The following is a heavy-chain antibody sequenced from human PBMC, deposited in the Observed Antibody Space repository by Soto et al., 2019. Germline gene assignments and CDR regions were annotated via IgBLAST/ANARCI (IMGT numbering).Heavy chain of an antibody. D-gene: IGHD1-26*01. J-gene: IGHJ4*02. CDR3: ARRYGSAIDY. CDR2: IYYSGST. V-gene: IGHV4-59*08. Sequence: QMQLQESGPGLVKPSETLSLTCTVSGGSISSYYWSWIRQPPGKGLEWIGYIYYSGSTNYNPSLKSRVTISVDTSKNQFSLKLSSVTAADTAVYYCARRYGSAIDYWGQGTLVTVSS. CDR1: GGSISSYY.